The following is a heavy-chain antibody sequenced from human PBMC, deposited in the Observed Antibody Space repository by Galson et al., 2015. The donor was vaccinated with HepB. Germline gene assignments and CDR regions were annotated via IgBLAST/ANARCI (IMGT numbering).Heavy chain of an antibody. CDR1: GFTVSSNY. J-gene: IGHJ6*02. Sequence: SLRLSCAASGFTVSSNYMSWVRQAPGKGLEWVSVISSGGSTYYADSVKGRFTISRDNSKNTLYLQMNSLRAEDTAVYYCARAGGIAVAGHYPYYYGTDVWGQGTTVTVSS. D-gene: IGHD6-19*01. CDR3: ARAGGIAVAGHYPYYYGTDV. V-gene: IGHV3-66*01. CDR2: ISSGGST.